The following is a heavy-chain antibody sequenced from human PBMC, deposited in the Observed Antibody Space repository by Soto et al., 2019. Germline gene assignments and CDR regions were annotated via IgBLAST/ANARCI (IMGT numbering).Heavy chain of an antibody. V-gene: IGHV3-30*03. CDR1: GFTFSSYA. CDR3: AAIREVDV. Sequence: LRLSCAASGFTFSSYAMHWVRQAPGKGLEWVALISYDGYSKWYADAVKGRFTISRDNSNNTLFLEMNSLRGDDTAVYFCAAIREVDVWGQGTTVTVSS. CDR2: ISYDGYSK. D-gene: IGHD1-26*01. J-gene: IGHJ6*02.